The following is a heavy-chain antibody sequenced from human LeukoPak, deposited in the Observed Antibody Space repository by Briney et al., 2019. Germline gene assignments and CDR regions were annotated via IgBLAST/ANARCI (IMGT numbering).Heavy chain of an antibody. J-gene: IGHJ4*02. V-gene: IGHV4-59*01. CDR2: IYYSGST. CDR3: ARGRYGWLPFDY. Sequence: SETLSLTCTVSGGSMSSYYWSWIRQPPGKGLEWIGYIYYSGSTNYNPSLKSRVTISVDTSKNQFTLKLSSVTAADTAVYYCARGRYGWLPFDYWGQGPLVPVSS. CDR1: GGSMSSYY. D-gene: IGHD3-16*01.